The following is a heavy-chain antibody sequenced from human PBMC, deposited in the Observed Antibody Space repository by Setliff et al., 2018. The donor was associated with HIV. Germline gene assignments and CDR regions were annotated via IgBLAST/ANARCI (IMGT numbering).Heavy chain of an antibody. J-gene: IGHJ3*01. CDR2: IYYTGNT. Sequence: SETLSLTCTVSGGSVGSSSYYWAWIRQPPGKGLEWIGSIYYTGNTKYNPSLESRVTFSIDTSENQFSLRLASVTAADTAIYYCARDDSIVLVPATMRGDGFDFWGQGRMVTVS. D-gene: IGHD2-2*01. V-gene: IGHV4-39*07. CDR1: GGSVGSSSYY. CDR3: ARDDSIVLVPATMRGDGFDF.